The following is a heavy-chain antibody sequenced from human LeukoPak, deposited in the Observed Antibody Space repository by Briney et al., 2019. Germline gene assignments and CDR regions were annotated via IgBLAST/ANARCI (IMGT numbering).Heavy chain of an antibody. V-gene: IGHV1-69*04. J-gene: IGHJ5*02. CDR3: ARAVYQLLLYNWFDP. CDR2: IIPILGIA. CDR1: GGTFSSYA. D-gene: IGHD2-2*01. Sequence: GASVKVSCKASGGTFSSYAISWVRQAPGQGLEWMGRIIPILGIANYAQKFQGRVTITADKSTSTAYMELSSLRSEDTAVYYCARAVYQLLLYNWFDPWGRGTLVTVSS.